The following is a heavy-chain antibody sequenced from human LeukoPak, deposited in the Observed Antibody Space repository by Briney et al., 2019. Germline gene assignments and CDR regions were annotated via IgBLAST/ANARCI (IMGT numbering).Heavy chain of an antibody. CDR2: IYSGGST. CDR1: GFTVSSNY. Sequence: GGSLRLSCAASGFTVSSNYMSWVGQAPGKGLEWVSVIYSGGSTYYADSVKGRFTISRDNSKTTLYLQMNSLRAEDTAVYYCARESTSWYFDLWGRGTLVTVSS. J-gene: IGHJ2*01. V-gene: IGHV3-53*01. CDR3: ARESTSWYFDL. D-gene: IGHD2-2*01.